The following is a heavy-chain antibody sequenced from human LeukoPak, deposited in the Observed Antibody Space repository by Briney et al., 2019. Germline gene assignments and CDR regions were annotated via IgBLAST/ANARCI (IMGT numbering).Heavy chain of an antibody. D-gene: IGHD4-23*01. Sequence: PGGSLRLSCDGSGFTFSNAWMSWVRLAPGKGLEWVCRIKPKTGSGTTDYAAPVNGRFSISRDDSKNTLFLHMKSLKTEDTGVYYCATGNPFDFWGQGTLVTVSS. CDR1: GFTFSNAW. CDR3: ATGNPFDF. CDR2: IKPKTGSGTT. J-gene: IGHJ4*02. V-gene: IGHV3-15*01.